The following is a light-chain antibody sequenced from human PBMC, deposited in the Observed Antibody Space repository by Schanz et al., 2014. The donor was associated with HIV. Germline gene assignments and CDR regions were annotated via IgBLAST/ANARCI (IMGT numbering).Light chain of an antibody. V-gene: IGKV3-15*01. CDR2: GAS. J-gene: IGKJ2*01. CDR3: QQYSDWPPST. Sequence: EIVLTQSPGSLSLSPGGRATLSCGASQRLSSSYLAWYQHKPGQAPRLLIYGASTRATGIPARFSGSGSGTEFTLTISSLQSEDFAVYYCQQYSDWPPSTFGQGTKLEIK. CDR1: QRLSSSY.